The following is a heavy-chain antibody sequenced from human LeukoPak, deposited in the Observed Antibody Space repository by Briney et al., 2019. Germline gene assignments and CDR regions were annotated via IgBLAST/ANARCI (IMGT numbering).Heavy chain of an antibody. CDR1: RYIFTSYV. V-gene: IGHV1-18*01. J-gene: IGHJ4*02. CDR3: AGGSTHLGTGSGYYSFNS. Sequence: ASVKVSCKASRYIFTSYVVSWVRQAPGQGLEWMGWISAYNGNTTYAQKLQGRVTMTTDTSTSTAYMELGNLRSDDTAVYYCAGGSTHLGTGSGYYSFNSWGQGTLVTVSS. CDR2: ISAYNGNT. D-gene: IGHD3-3*01.